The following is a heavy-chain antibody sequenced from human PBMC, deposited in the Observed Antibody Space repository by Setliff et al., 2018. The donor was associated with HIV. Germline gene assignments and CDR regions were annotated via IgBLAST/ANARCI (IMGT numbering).Heavy chain of an antibody. CDR2: IDYSGGA. CDR1: GGSLNRYY. D-gene: IGHD3-22*01. Sequence: SETLSLTCSVSGGSLNRYYWSWIRQTPGKGLEWIGYIDYSGGANYNSHPSLKSRLTILVDTSKNQFSLKLTSVTAADTAVYYCARYYYDRSGPTLCYFDYWGQGTLVTVSS. CDR3: ARYYYDRSGPTLCYFDY. J-gene: IGHJ4*02. V-gene: IGHV4-59*08.